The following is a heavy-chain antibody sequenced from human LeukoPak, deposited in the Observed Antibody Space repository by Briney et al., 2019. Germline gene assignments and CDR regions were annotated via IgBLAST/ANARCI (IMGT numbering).Heavy chain of an antibody. CDR1: GFNFRSSG. CDR2: IQYDLSQK. CDR3: ARDRSTVTTWLDY. V-gene: IGHV3-30*02. J-gene: IGHJ4*02. Sequence: GGSLRLSCAASGFNFRSSGMHWVRQAPGKGLEWVTFIQYDLSQKYYADSVKGRFFISRDNAKNSLYLQMNSLRAEDTAVYYCARDRSTVTTWLDYWGQGTLVTVSS. D-gene: IGHD4-17*01.